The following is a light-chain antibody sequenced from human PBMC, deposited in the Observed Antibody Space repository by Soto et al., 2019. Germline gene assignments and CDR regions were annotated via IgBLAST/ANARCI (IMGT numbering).Light chain of an antibody. CDR3: QQYGSSPPT. V-gene: IGKV3-20*01. Sequence: EIVLTQSPGTLSLSPGERATLSCRASHTVISAYLAWYQQTPGQAPRLVIYAASSRATGTPDRFSGSGSGTDFTLTISILEPGDFAVYYCQQYGSSPPTFGQGSKVDI. CDR1: HTVISAY. J-gene: IGKJ1*01. CDR2: AAS.